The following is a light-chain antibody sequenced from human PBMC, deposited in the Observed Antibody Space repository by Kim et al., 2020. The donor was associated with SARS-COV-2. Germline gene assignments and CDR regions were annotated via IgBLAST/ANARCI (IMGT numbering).Light chain of an antibody. CDR2: DTN. CDR3: LLSYSGARV. CDR1: TGAVTSGHY. J-gene: IGLJ2*01. V-gene: IGLV7-46*01. Sequence: RTVTLTCDSRTGAVTSGHYPYWFQQKPGQAPRTLIFDTNNKHSWTPARFSGSLLGGKAALTLSGAQSEDEAEYYCLLSYSGARVFGGGTQLTVL.